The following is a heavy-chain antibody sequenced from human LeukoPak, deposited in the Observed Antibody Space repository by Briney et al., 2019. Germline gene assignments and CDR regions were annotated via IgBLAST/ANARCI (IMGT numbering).Heavy chain of an antibody. CDR3: ARVDWNDGLVYFDY. Sequence: SVTLSLTCTVSGGSISSYYWSWIRQPPGKGLEWIGYIYYSGSTNYNPSLKSRVTISVDTSKNQFSLKLSSVTAADTAVYYCARVDWNDGLVYFDYWGQGTLVTVSS. CDR2: IYYSGST. D-gene: IGHD1-1*01. CDR1: GGSISSYY. V-gene: IGHV4-59*01. J-gene: IGHJ4*02.